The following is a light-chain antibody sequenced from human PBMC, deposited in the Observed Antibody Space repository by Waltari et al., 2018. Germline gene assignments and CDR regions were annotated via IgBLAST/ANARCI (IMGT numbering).Light chain of an antibody. J-gene: IGLJ3*02. V-gene: IGLV3-9*01. Sequence: SYELTQPLSVSVALGQTARITCGGNNIGRKDVPWYQQKPGQAPVLVNRPSGIRERFSRSNSGNTATLTISRAQAGDEADYYCQVYDSNTWVFGGGTKLTVL. CDR1: NIGRKD. CDR3: QVYDSNTWV.